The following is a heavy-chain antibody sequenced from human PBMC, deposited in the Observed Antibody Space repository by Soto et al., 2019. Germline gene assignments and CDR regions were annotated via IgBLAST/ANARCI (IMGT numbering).Heavy chain of an antibody. J-gene: IGHJ6*03. V-gene: IGHV4-59*01. CDR3: ARGYYDFWSGENYYYYMDV. Sequence: SETLSLTCTVSGGSISSYYWSWIRQPPGKGLEWIGYIYYSGSTNYNPSLKSRVTISVDTSKNQFSLKLSSVTAADTAVYYCARGYYDFWSGENYYYYMDVWGKGTTVTVSS. CDR2: IYYSGST. CDR1: GGSISSYY. D-gene: IGHD3-3*01.